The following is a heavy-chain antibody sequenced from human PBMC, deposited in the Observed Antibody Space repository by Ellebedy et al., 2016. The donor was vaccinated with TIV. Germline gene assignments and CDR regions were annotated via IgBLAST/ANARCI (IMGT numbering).Heavy chain of an antibody. D-gene: IGHD4-23*01. Sequence: PGGSLRLSCAVSGFSFSSYWMSWVRQVPGKGLEWLADIKEDGSEKYYVDSVKGRFTISRDNAKNSLYLQMNSLRAEDTAVYYCARALAGRWYGAYYFDCWGQGTLVTVSS. J-gene: IGHJ4*02. CDR2: IKEDGSEK. V-gene: IGHV3-7*01. CDR1: GFSFSSYW. CDR3: ARALAGRWYGAYYFDC.